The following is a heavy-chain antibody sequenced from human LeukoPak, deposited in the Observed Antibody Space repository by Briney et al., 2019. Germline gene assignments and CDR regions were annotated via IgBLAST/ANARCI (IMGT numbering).Heavy chain of an antibody. CDR1: GFTFSSYS. D-gene: IGHD6-19*01. CDR3: ARVNSGWYPYYFDY. CDR2: ISSSSSTV. J-gene: IGHJ4*02. V-gene: IGHV3-48*02. Sequence: GGSLRLSCAASGFTFSSYSMNWVRQAPGKGLEWVSYISSSSSTVYYADSVKGRFTISRDNAKNSLYLQMNSLRDEDTAVYYCARVNSGWYPYYFDYWGQGTLVTVSS.